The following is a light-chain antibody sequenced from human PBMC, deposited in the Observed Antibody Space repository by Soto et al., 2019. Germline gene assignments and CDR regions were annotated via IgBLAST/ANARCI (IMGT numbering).Light chain of an antibody. CDR2: GVS. CDR1: QSLSSSY. CDR3: QQYATSLPWT. Sequence: EIVLTQSPGTLSLSPGERATLSCRASQSLSSSYLNWYQQEPGQAPRLLIYGVSSRATGIPDRFSGSWSGTDFSLTISRLEPEDFAVYYCQQYATSLPWTFGQGTKVEIK. V-gene: IGKV3-20*01. J-gene: IGKJ1*01.